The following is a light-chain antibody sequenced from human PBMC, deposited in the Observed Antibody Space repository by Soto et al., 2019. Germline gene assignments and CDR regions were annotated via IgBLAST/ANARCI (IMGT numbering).Light chain of an antibody. CDR1: SGHSSFA. V-gene: IGLV4-69*01. CDR3: QTWGTGIRV. CDR2: LNSDDSH. J-gene: IGLJ3*02. Sequence: QLVLTQSPSASASLGASVKLTCTLSSGHSSFAIAWHQQQPEKGPRYLMKLNSDDSHNKGDGIPDRFSGSSSGAERFLTISSLQSEDEADYYCQTWGTGIRVFGGGTKLTVL.